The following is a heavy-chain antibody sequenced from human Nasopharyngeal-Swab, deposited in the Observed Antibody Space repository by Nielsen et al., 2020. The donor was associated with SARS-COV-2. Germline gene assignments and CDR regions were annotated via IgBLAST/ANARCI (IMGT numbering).Heavy chain of an antibody. CDR1: GFTFSNYG. J-gene: IGHJ4*02. CDR3: AKGGEGDPYYFDF. V-gene: IGHV3-30*18. D-gene: IGHD3-10*01. CDR2: ISYDGSDK. Sequence: GESLKISCVASGFTFSNYGMHWVRQAPGKGLEWVAVISYDGSDKYYADSVKGRFTISRDNSKNTLHLQVNGLRTGDTAVYYCAKGGEGDPYYFDFWGQGTLVTVSS.